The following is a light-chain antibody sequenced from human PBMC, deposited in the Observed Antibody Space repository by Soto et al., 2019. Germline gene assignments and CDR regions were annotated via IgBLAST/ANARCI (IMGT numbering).Light chain of an antibody. J-gene: IGKJ1*01. Sequence: DIPMTQSPSTLSASVGDRVTITCRASHHISSCFAWFQQKPGTATKVLMYDASSLESGVPSRFSGSGSGTEFTLTISSLQADDCASYYCQQYHSYWTFGKGTK. CDR3: QQYHSYWT. V-gene: IGKV1-5*01. CDR2: DAS. CDR1: HHISSC.